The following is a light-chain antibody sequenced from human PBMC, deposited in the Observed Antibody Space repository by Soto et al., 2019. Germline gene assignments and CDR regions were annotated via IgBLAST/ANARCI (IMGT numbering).Light chain of an antibody. CDR2: LNSDGSH. J-gene: IGLJ2*01. Sequence: QPVLTQSPSASASLGASVKLTCTRSSGHSSYAIAWHQQQPEKGPRYLMKLNSDGSHSKGDGIPDRFSGSSSGAERYLTISSLQSEDEADYYCQTWGTGTVVFGGGTQLTVL. CDR1: SGHSSYA. V-gene: IGLV4-69*01. CDR3: QTWGTGTVV.